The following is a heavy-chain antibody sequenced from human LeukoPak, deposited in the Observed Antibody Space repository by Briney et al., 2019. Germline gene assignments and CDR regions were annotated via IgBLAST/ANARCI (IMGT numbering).Heavy chain of an antibody. CDR3: VRVKRNQYYFDY. CDR2: SRDKANSYTT. V-gene: IGHV3-72*01. CDR1: GFTFSDHY. D-gene: IGHD1-14*01. J-gene: IGHJ4*02. Sequence: GGSLRLSCAASGFTFSDHYMDWVRQAPGKGLEWVGRSRDKANSYTTEYAASVKGRFTLSRDDSENSLYLQMSSLRTEDTAVYYCVRVKRNQYYFDYWGQGTLVTVSS.